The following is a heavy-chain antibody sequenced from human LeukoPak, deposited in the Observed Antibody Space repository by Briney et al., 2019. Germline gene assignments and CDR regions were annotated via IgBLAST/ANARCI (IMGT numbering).Heavy chain of an antibody. CDR1: GYTFTSYG. Sequence: GASVKVSCKASGYTFTSYGISWVRQAPGQGLEWMGWISAYNGNTNYAQKLQGRVTMTTDTSTSTAYLQWSSLKASDTAMYYCARHGGGPIVPLDYWGQGTLVTVSS. CDR3: ARHGGGPIVPLDY. CDR2: ISAYNGNT. J-gene: IGHJ4*02. D-gene: IGHD2-2*01. V-gene: IGHV1-18*01.